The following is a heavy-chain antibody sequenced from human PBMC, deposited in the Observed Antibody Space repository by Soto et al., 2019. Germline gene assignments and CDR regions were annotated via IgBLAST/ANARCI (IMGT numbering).Heavy chain of an antibody. V-gene: IGHV1-18*01. D-gene: IGHD1-26*01. CDR1: GYTFTSYG. J-gene: IGHJ5*02. CDR2: ISAYNGNT. Sequence: RASVKVSCKASGYTFTSYGISWVRQAPGQGLEWMVWISAYNGNTNYAQKLQGRVTMTTDTSTSTAYMELRSLRSDDTAVYYCAYLVGATPHNWFDPWGQGTLVTVSS. CDR3: AYLVGATPHNWFDP.